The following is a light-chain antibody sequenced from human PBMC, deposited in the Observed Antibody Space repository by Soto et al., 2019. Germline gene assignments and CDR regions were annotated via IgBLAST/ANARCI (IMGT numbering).Light chain of an antibody. CDR2: DVN. CDR1: SSDVGGYNY. Sequence: QSVLTQPASVSGSPGQSIAISCTGTSSDVGGYNYVSWYQQHPGKAPKLMVYDVNDRPSGVSDRFSGSKSGNTASLTISGLQAEEEADYYCSSYTSSSTYVFGTGTKVTVL. CDR3: SSYTSSSTYV. V-gene: IGLV2-14*01. J-gene: IGLJ1*01.